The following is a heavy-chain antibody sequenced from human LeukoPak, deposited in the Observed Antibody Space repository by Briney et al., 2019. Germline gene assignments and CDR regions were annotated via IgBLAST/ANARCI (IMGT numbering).Heavy chain of an antibody. CDR3: ARDLGRSKYSGSYYGPPNWFDP. Sequence: GGSLRLSCAASGFAVSSKYMSWVRQAPGKGLEWVAVIWYDGSNKYYADSVKGRFTISRDNFKNTLYLQMNSLRAEDTAVYYCARDLGRSKYSGSYYGPPNWFDPWGQGTLVTVSS. CDR2: IWYDGSNK. CDR1: GFAVSSKY. D-gene: IGHD1-26*01. J-gene: IGHJ5*02. V-gene: IGHV3-33*08.